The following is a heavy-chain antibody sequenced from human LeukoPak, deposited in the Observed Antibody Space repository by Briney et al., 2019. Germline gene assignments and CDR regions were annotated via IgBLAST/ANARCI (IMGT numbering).Heavy chain of an antibody. Sequence: PGGSLKLSCTASGFTFSSYGMHWVRQAPGNGLEWVATIWYEERTKYYIDSVKGRFTISRDNSKNTFYLQMNSLRVDDTAIYYCAKEGIYLKSSLVDWGQGTPVTVSS. CDR3: AKEGIYLKSSLVD. CDR1: GFTFSSYG. V-gene: IGHV3-33*06. J-gene: IGHJ4*02. CDR2: IWYEERTK. D-gene: IGHD2-15*01.